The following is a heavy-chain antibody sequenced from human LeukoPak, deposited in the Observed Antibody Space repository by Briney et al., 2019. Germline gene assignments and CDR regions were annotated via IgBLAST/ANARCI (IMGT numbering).Heavy chain of an antibody. Sequence: PSETLSLTCNVSGGSISSSSYYWGWIRQSPGKGLEWIGSIYYSGSTYYNPSLKSRVTISVDTSKNQFSLKLSSVTAADTAVYYCAIKPTTEITRAFFQHYYYYYYMDVWGKGTTVTVSS. CDR2: IYYSGST. V-gene: IGHV4-39*07. CDR1: GGSISSSSYY. J-gene: IGHJ6*03. CDR3: AIKPTTEITRAFFQHYYYYYYMDV. D-gene: IGHD4-23*01.